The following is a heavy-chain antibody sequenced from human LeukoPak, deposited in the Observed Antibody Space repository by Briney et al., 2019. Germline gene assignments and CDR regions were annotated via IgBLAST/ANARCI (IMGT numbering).Heavy chain of an antibody. J-gene: IGHJ6*02. CDR2: ISGSGGST. Sequence: GGSLRLSCAASGFTFSSYAMSWVRQAPGKGLEWGSAISGSGGSTYYADSVKGRFTISRDNSKNTLYLQMNSLRAEDTAVYYCAKFDHYDFWSGYYYYYYGMDVWGQGTTVTVSS. V-gene: IGHV3-23*01. CDR3: AKFDHYDFWSGYYYYYYGMDV. D-gene: IGHD3-3*01. CDR1: GFTFSSYA.